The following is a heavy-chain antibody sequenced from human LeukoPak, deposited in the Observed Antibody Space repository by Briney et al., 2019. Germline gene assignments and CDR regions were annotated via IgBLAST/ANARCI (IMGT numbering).Heavy chain of an antibody. V-gene: IGHV4-34*01. CDR2: IYYSGST. Sequence: SETLSLTCAVYGGSFSGYYWSWIRQPPGKGLEWIGSIYYSGSTYYNPSLKSRVTISVDTSKNQFSLKLSSVTAADTAVYYCANQLWLVQYAFDIWGQGTMVTVSS. CDR1: GGSFSGYY. D-gene: IGHD5-18*01. CDR3: ANQLWLVQYAFDI. J-gene: IGHJ3*02.